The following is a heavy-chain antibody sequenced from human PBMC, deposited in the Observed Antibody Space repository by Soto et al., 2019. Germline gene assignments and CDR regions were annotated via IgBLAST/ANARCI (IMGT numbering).Heavy chain of an antibody. J-gene: IGHJ4*02. D-gene: IGHD6-13*01. V-gene: IGHV4-59*01. CDR2: ISNSGST. CDR3: ARHQAGMGVDY. CDR1: GGSISSYY. Sequence: QVQLQESGPGLVKPSETLSLTCAVSGGSISSYYWSWIRQPPGKGLEWIGHISNSGSTTYNPSLKSRVTISVDTSKNQFSLKLSSVTAADTAVYYCARHQAGMGVDYWGQGTLVTVSS.